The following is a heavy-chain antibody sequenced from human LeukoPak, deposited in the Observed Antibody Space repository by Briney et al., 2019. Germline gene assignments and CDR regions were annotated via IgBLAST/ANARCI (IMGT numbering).Heavy chain of an antibody. J-gene: IGHJ4*02. D-gene: IGHD3-3*01. Sequence: ASVKVSCKASGYTFTGYYMRWVRQTPGQGFEWMGWINPNSGGTNYAQKFQGRVTMTRGTSISTAYMELSRLRSDDTAVYYCARGKIFGVVLTILDYWGQGTLVTVSS. V-gene: IGHV1-2*02. CDR2: INPNSGGT. CDR1: GYTFTGYY. CDR3: ARGKIFGVVLTILDY.